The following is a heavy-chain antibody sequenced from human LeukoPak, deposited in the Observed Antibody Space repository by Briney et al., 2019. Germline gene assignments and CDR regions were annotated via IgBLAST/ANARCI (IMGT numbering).Heavy chain of an antibody. Sequence: GRSLRLSCAASGFTFSSYGMHWVRQAPGKGLEWVAIISYDGINEDYADSVKGRFTISRDNFKNTLYLQMNTLRAEDTAVYYCARDQGQHWGQGTLVTVSS. CDR1: GFTFSSYG. V-gene: IGHV3-30*03. J-gene: IGHJ1*01. CDR3: ARDQGQH. CDR2: ISYDGINE.